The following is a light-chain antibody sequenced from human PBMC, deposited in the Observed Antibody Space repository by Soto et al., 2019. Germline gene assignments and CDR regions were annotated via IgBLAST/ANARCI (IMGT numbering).Light chain of an antibody. Sequence: DIQMTQSPSSLSASVGDKVTITCRASQSINTYLSWYQKKPGEPPNLLLYTSSSLRSGVPSRFSGSGSATDFTLTISSLQPEDFATYYCQQTYTTPWTFGQGTKVEIK. CDR1: QSINTY. CDR3: QQTYTTPWT. CDR2: TSS. V-gene: IGKV1-39*01. J-gene: IGKJ1*01.